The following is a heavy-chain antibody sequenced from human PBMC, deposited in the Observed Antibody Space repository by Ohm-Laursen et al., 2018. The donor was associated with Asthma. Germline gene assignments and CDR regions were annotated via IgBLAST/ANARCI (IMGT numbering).Heavy chain of an antibody. J-gene: IGHJ6*02. D-gene: IGHD2-15*01. CDR3: ARGRSGGCYWGPCDFNSPLDV. CDR2: IKQDASEK. Sequence: SLRLSCAASGFTFSSYWMSWVRQAPGKGLEWVANIKQDASEKYYLDSVRGRFTISRDNAKKSLFLHMSSLRAEDTAVYYCARGRSGGCYWGPCDFNSPLDVWGQGTTVIVSS. CDR1: GFTFSSYW. V-gene: IGHV3-7*03.